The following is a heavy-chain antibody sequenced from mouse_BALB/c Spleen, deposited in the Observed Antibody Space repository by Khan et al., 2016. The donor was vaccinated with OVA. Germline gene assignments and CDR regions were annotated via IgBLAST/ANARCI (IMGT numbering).Heavy chain of an antibody. V-gene: IGHV5-9-3*01. J-gene: IGHJ1*01. CDR2: ISSGGNYT. Sequence: EVELVESGGDLVKPGGSLKLSCAASGFTFSSYAMSWVRQTPEKRLEWVATISSGGNYTYYPDSVKGRFTISRDNAKNTLYLQMSSLRSEETARYYCTRPPITTVVATSYWFFDVWGAGTTVTVSS. CDR3: TRPPITTVVATSYWFFDV. CDR1: GFTFSSYA. D-gene: IGHD1-1*01.